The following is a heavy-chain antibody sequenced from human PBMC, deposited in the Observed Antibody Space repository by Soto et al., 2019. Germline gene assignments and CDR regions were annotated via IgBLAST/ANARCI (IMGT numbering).Heavy chain of an antibody. V-gene: IGHV5-10-1*01. CDR2: IDPSDAYT. CDR3: SRFTYSSSWFLDY. Sequence: EVQLVQSGAEVKKPGESLRISCKGSGYSFTSYWISWVRQMPGKGLEWMGRIDPSDAYTNYSPSFQGHVTISADKSISTAYLQWSSLKASDTAMYYCSRFTYSSSWFLDYWGQGTLVTVSS. D-gene: IGHD6-13*01. CDR1: GYSFTSYW. J-gene: IGHJ4*02.